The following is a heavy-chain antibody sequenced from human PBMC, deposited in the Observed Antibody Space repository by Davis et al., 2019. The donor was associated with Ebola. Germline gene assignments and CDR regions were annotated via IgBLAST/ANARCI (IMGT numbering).Heavy chain of an antibody. CDR3: ARNGQYNGQQPYYAFDI. Sequence: MPSETLSLTCGVSGYSITNGYFWGWVRQPPGKGLEWIGNIYYSGNTYYTPSLKSRATISVDTSKNQFSLNLKSVTAADTAVYYCARNGQYNGQQPYYAFDIWGQGTMVTVSS. CDR2: IYYSGNT. CDR1: GYSITNGYF. V-gene: IGHV4-38-2*01. J-gene: IGHJ3*02. D-gene: IGHD6-13*01.